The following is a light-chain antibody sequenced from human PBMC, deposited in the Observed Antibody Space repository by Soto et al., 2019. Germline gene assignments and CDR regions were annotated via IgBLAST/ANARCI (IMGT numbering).Light chain of an antibody. CDR2: DAS. CDR3: LQRRNSWT. J-gene: IGKJ1*01. Sequence: EIVLTQSPATLSLSPGKTATLSCRASQSVNNYLAWYQQKPGQAPRLLIYDASNRATGIPARFSGSGSGTDFTLTISSLEPEDFTVSYCLQRRNSWTFGQGTRVDIK. CDR1: QSVNNY. V-gene: IGKV3-11*01.